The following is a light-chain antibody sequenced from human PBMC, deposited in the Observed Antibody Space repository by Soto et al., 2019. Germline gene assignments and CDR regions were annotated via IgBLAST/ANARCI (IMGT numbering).Light chain of an antibody. CDR1: QSISNR. Sequence: DIQMTQSPSTLSASVGDGVTITCRASQSISNRLAWYQQRPGKAPKYLIYDASTLQSGVPSRFSGSGSGTDFTLTISSLQPEDVATYYCQKYNSAPQTFGQGTKVDIK. J-gene: IGKJ1*01. CDR3: QKYNSAPQT. CDR2: DAS. V-gene: IGKV1-5*01.